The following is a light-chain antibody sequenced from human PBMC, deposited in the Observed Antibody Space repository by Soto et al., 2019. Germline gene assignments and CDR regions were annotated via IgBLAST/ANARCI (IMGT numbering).Light chain of an antibody. CDR1: QSVSSSY. CDR3: QQYGSSLPWT. Sequence: EIVLTQSPGTLSLSPGERATLSCRASQSVSSSYLAWYQQKPGQAPRLLIYAASSRATGIPDRFSGSGSGTDFTLTISRLEPEDFAVYYCQQYGSSLPWTFGQGTRLEIK. J-gene: IGKJ5*01. CDR2: AAS. V-gene: IGKV3-20*01.